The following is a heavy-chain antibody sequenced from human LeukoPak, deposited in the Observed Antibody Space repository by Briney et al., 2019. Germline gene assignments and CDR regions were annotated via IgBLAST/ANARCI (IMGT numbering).Heavy chain of an antibody. CDR3: ARRAGDYSHPYDY. CDR2: IYTTGNT. J-gene: IGHJ4*02. Sequence: GGSLRLSCAASGFTFSSYGMSWVRQAPGKGLEWASFIYTTGNTHNSDSVKGRFTIFRDSSKNTLYLQMNSLRAEDTAVYYCARRAGDYSHPYDYWGQGTLVTVSS. CDR1: GFTFSSYG. V-gene: IGHV3-53*01. D-gene: IGHD3-22*01.